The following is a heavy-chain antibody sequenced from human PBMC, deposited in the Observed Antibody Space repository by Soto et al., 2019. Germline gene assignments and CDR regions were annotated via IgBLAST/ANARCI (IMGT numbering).Heavy chain of an antibody. CDR3: ARADCSSTSCYLDGMDV. J-gene: IGHJ6*02. CDR2: IIPILGIA. V-gene: IGHV1-69*02. Sequence: QVQLVQSGAEVKKPGSSVKVSCKASGGTFSSYTISWVRQAPGQGLEWMGRIIPILGIANYAQKFQGIVTITADKSTSTAYMELSSLRSEDTAVYYCARADCSSTSCYLDGMDVWGQGTTVTVSS. CDR1: GGTFSSYT. D-gene: IGHD2-2*01.